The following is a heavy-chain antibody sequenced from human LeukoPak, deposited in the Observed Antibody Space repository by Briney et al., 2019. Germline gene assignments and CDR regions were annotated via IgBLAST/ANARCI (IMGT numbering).Heavy chain of an antibody. Sequence: NPGESLRLSCTASGSTFSTYPMTWVRQAPGQGLEWVSAISGNSVTIYYADSVKGRFTISRDNSKNTLYLQMYSLRAEDTAVYYCAKILSGTYFFGLWGQGTLVTVSS. CDR3: AKILSGTYFFGL. CDR1: GSTFSTYP. CDR2: ISGNSVTI. D-gene: IGHD1-26*01. J-gene: IGHJ4*02. V-gene: IGHV3-23*01.